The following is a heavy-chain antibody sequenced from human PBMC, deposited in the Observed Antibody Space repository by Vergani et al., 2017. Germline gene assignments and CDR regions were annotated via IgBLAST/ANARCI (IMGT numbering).Heavy chain of an antibody. CDR3: ARDLRDSGSFDY. CDR2: INHSGRT. J-gene: IGHJ4*02. CDR1: GGSISSYY. Sequence: QVQLQESGPGLVKPSETLSLTCTVSGGSISSYYWSWIRQPPGKGLEWIGEINHSGRTNYNPSLKSRVTISVDTSKNQFSLKLSSVTAADTAVYYCARDLRDSGSFDYWGQGTLVTVSS. V-gene: IGHV4-34*09. D-gene: IGHD1-26*01.